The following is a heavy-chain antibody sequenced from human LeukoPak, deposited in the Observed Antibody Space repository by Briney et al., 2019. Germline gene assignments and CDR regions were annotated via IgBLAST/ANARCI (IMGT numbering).Heavy chain of an antibody. CDR1: GYSISSGYY. CDR2: LYHSGST. D-gene: IGHD4-17*01. V-gene: IGHV4-38-2*02. CDR3: ARDRATTVITGHFDY. Sequence: PSETLSLTCTVSGYSISSGYYWGWIRQPPGKGLEWIGSLYHSGSTYYNPSLKSRVTISVDTSKNQFSLKLSSVTAADTAVYYCARDRATTVITGHFDYWGQGTLVTVSS. J-gene: IGHJ4*02.